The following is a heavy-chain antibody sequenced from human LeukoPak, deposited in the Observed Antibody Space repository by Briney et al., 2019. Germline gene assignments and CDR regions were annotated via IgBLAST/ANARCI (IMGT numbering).Heavy chain of an antibody. Sequence: GGSLRLSCAASGFTFSSYGMSWVRQAPGKGLEWVSAISGSGGSTYYADSVKGRFTISRDNSKNTLNLQMNSLRAEDTAVYYCARDKVYYYDSSGYLNYWGQGTLVTVSS. D-gene: IGHD3-22*01. J-gene: IGHJ4*02. CDR1: GFTFSSYG. V-gene: IGHV3-23*01. CDR3: ARDKVYYYDSSGYLNY. CDR2: ISGSGGST.